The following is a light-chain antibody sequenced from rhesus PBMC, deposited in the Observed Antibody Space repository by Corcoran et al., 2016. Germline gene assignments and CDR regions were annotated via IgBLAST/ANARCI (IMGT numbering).Light chain of an antibody. CDR1: QGISNW. CDR3: QQHNSHPFT. CDR2: AAS. J-gene: IGKJ3*01. V-gene: IGKV1-33*02. Sequence: DIQMTQSPSSLSASVGDRVTITCQASQGISNWVAWYQQKPGKAPKLLIYAASSLQSGVPSRFSGNGSWTDFTLTIGSLQPRDSKAYYCQQHNSHPFTFGPGTKLDIK.